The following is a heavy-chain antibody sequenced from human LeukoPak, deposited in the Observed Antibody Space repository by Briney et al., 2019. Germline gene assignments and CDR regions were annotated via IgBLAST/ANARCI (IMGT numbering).Heavy chain of an antibody. CDR1: GFIFSNAW. Sequence: GGSLRLSCAASGFIFSNAWMNWVRQAPGKGLEWVGRIKSKGDGETTDYAAPVKGRFTISRDDSKNTLYLQMNSLKTEDTAVYYCITGRGYTYGYAWFDYWGQETLVTVSS. V-gene: IGHV3-15*07. J-gene: IGHJ4*02. D-gene: IGHD5-18*01. CDR2: IKSKGDGETT. CDR3: ITGRGYTYGYAWFDY.